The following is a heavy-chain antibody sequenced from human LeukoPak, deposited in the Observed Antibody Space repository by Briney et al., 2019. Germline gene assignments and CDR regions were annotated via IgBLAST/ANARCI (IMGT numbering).Heavy chain of an antibody. J-gene: IGHJ4*02. CDR2: TQHSGSA. D-gene: IGHD1-26*01. CDR1: GGSISRGDYS. CDR3: ARALSGTDFDY. Sequence: PSQTLSLTCAVSGGSISRGDYSWSWIRQPPGKGLEWIGNTQHSGSAYYNPSLKSRVTMSVDRSKNQFSLKLSSVTAADMAVYYCARALSGTDFDYWGQGTLVTVSS. V-gene: IGHV4-30-2*01.